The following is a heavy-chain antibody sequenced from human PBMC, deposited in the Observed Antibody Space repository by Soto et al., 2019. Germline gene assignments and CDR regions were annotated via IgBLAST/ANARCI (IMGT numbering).Heavy chain of an antibody. D-gene: IGHD3-3*01. CDR1: GFTFSNAW. V-gene: IGHV3-15*01. CDR2: IKSKTDGGTT. Sequence: PGGSLRLSCAASGFTFSNAWMSWVRQAPGKGLEWVGRIKSKTDGGTTDYAAPVKGRFTISRDDSKNTLYLQMNSLKTEDTAVYYCTTETRKFTIFGVVIPRLYYFDYWGQGTLVTVSS. J-gene: IGHJ4*02. CDR3: TTETRKFTIFGVVIPRLYYFDY.